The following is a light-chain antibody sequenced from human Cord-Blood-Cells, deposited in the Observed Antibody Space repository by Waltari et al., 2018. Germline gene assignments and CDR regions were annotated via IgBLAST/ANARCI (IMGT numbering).Light chain of an antibody. CDR1: SSDAGGYNY. Sequence: QSALTQPRSVSGSPGQSVTIPCPGTSSDAGGYNYVSWYQQHPGKAPKLMIYDVSKRPSGVPDRFSGSKSGNTASLTISGLQAEDEADYYCCSYAGSYTVFGGGTKLTVL. CDR3: CSYAGSYTV. V-gene: IGLV2-11*01. J-gene: IGLJ2*01. CDR2: DVS.